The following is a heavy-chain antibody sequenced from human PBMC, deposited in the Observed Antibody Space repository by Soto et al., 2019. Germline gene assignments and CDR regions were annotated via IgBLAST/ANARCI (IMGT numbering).Heavy chain of an antibody. CDR1: GGNIRSGGYY. J-gene: IGHJ4*01. V-gene: IGHV4-31*11. D-gene: IGHD2-15*01. CDR3: AMYSLILNKHYFYF. Sequence: LTGAVSGGNIRSGGYYWSWIRQHPGKGLEWIGYIYYSGSTYYNPSLKSRVTISVDTSKNQFSLKLSSVTAADTAVYYWAMYSLILNKHYFYFCGQGSSVTVSS. CDR2: IYYSGST.